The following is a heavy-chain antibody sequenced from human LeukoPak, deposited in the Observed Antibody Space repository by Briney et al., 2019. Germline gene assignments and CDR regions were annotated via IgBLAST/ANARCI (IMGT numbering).Heavy chain of an antibody. CDR2: INPKSGGT. D-gene: IGHD2-2*01. Sequence: ASVKVSCKASGFTFSGYYIHWVRQAPGQGLEWMGRINPKSGGTNYAQKFQGRVTVTRDTSISAAYMELSSLRFDDTAVYYCARDDQDGFDIWGQGTMVTVSS. V-gene: IGHV1-2*06. J-gene: IGHJ3*02. CDR1: GFTFSGYY. CDR3: ARDDQDGFDI.